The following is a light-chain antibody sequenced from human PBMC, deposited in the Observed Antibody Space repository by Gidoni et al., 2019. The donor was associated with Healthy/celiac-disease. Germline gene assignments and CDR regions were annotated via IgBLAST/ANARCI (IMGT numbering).Light chain of an antibody. CDR1: SSNTEAGYD. J-gene: IGLJ1*01. Sequence: QSVLTQPPSLSGAPWPRVTISCTGSSSNTEAGYDVHWYQQLPGTAPKHLIHSNSNRPSGGPDRFSGSKSGTSAYRTITGLQAEDEADYYCQSYDSSLSGYVFGTGTKVTVL. CDR2: SNS. CDR3: QSYDSSLSGYV. V-gene: IGLV1-40*01.